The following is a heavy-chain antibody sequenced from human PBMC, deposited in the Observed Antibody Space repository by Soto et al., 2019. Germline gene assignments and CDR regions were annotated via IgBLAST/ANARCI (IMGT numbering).Heavy chain of an antibody. CDR1: GGTFSSYA. D-gene: IGHD1-26*01. CDR2: IIPIFGTA. J-gene: IGHJ4*02. V-gene: IGHV1-69*12. CDR3: ARDGRGGSYSPGNYYFDY. Sequence: QVQLVQSGAEVKKPGSSVKVSCKASGGTFSSYAISWVRQAPGQGLEWMGGIIPIFGTANYAQKFQGRVTITADESTSTAYMELSSLRSEDTAVYYCARDGRGGSYSPGNYYFDYWGQGTLVTVSS.